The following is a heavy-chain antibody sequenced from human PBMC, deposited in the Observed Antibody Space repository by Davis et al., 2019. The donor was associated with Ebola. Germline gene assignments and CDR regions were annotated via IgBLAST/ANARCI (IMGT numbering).Heavy chain of an antibody. CDR3: ARVGGEILWFGWFDP. Sequence: AASVKVSCKASGYTFTSYAISWVRQAPGQGLEWMGRIIPILNIANYAQKFQGRVTITADKSTSTAYMELRSLRSDDTAVYYCARVGGEILWFGWFDPWGQGTLVTVSS. D-gene: IGHD2-21*01. J-gene: IGHJ5*02. V-gene: IGHV1-69*04. CDR1: GYTFTSYA. CDR2: IIPILNIA.